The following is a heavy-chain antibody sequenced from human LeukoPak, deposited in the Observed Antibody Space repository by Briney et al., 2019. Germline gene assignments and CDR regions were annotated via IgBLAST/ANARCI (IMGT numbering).Heavy chain of an antibody. Sequence: ASVKVSCKVSGYTLTELSMHWVRQAPGKGLECMGGFDPEDGETIYAQKFQGRVTMTEDTSTDTAYMELSSLRSEHTAVYYCATTYQPGALNWFDPWGQGTLVTVSS. CDR2: FDPEDGET. J-gene: IGHJ5*02. CDR3: ATTYQPGALNWFDP. CDR1: GYTLTELS. D-gene: IGHD3-10*01. V-gene: IGHV1-24*01.